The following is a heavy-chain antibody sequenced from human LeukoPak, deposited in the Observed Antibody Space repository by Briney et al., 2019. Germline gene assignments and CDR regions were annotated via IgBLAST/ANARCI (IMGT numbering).Heavy chain of an antibody. CDR3: ARAPRSGYYLNDAFDI. CDR2: FDPEDGET. Sequence: GASVEVSCKVSGYTLTELSMHWVRQAPGKGLEWMGGFDPEDGETIYAQKFQGRVTMTEDTSTDTAYMELSSLRSEDTAVYYCARAPRSGYYLNDAFDIWGQGTMVTVSS. CDR1: GYTLTELS. V-gene: IGHV1-24*01. J-gene: IGHJ3*02. D-gene: IGHD3-22*01.